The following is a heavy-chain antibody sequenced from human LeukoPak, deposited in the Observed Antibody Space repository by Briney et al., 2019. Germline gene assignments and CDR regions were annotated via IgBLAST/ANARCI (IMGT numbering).Heavy chain of an antibody. CDR3: ARDLVVVPAAHPDTYYYYGMDV. CDR2: IYYSGST. CDR1: GGSISSYY. Sequence: SETLSFTCTVSGGSISSYYWSWIRQPPGKGLEWIGYIYYSGSTNYNPSLKSRVTISVDTSKDQFSLKLSSVTAADTAVYYCARDLVVVPAAHPDTYYYYGMDVWGQGTTVTVSS. J-gene: IGHJ6*02. D-gene: IGHD2-2*01. V-gene: IGHV4-59*01.